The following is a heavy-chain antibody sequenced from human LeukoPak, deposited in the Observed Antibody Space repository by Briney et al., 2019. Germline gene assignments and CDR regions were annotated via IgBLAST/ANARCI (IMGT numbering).Heavy chain of an antibody. Sequence: GGSLRLSCAASGFTFSSYSMNWVRQAPGKGLEWVSSISSSSYIYYADSVKGRFTISRDNAKNSLYLQMNSLRAEDTAVYYCAREGNYGDNIDYWGQGTLVTVSS. CDR1: GFTFSSYS. D-gene: IGHD4-17*01. V-gene: IGHV3-21*01. CDR2: ISSSSYI. J-gene: IGHJ4*02. CDR3: AREGNYGDNIDY.